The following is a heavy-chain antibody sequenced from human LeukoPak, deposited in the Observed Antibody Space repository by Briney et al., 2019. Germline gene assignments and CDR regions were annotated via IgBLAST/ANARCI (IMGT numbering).Heavy chain of an antibody. D-gene: IGHD6-13*01. V-gene: IGHV4-39*01. Sequence: SETLSLTCTVSGGXISSSSYYWGWIRQPPGKGLEWIGSIYYSGSTYYNPSLKSRVTISVDTSKNQFSLKLSSVTAADTAVYYCASPGEADLEGSWYSDYYYGMDVWGQGTTVTVSS. CDR3: ASPGEADLEGSWYSDYYYGMDV. J-gene: IGHJ6*02. CDR1: GGXISSSSYY. CDR2: IYYSGST.